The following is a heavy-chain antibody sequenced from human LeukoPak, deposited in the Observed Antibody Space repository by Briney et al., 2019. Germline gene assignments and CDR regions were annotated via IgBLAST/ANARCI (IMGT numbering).Heavy chain of an antibody. V-gene: IGHV1-2*02. J-gene: IGHJ4*02. Sequence: ASVKDSCRTSGYTFTGYYMHCVRHAPPQELESMGWINPNGGGTNYYQKFQGRVAMTRDTSISTAYIELSRPRSDDTAVYYCAREGDDTTFDYWGQGTLVTVSS. CDR1: GYTFTGYY. CDR2: INPNGGGT. CDR3: AREGDDTTFDY. D-gene: IGHD3-22*01.